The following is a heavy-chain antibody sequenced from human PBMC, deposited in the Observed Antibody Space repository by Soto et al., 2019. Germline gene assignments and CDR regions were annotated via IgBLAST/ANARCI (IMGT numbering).Heavy chain of an antibody. J-gene: IGHJ4*02. Sequence: SETLSLSCAVYGGSFSGYYWSWIRQPPGKGLEWIGEINHSGSTNYNPSLKSRVTISVDTSKNQFSLKLSSVTAADTAVYYCARSLEIIMITFGGVISXDVHFHYSGQGTLVTVSS. V-gene: IGHV4-34*01. CDR1: GGSFSGYY. CDR3: ARSLEIIMITFGGVISXDVHFHY. CDR2: INHSGST. D-gene: IGHD3-16*02.